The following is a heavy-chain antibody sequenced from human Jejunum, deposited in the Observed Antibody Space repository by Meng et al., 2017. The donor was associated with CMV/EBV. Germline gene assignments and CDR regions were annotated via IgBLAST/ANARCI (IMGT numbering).Heavy chain of an antibody. V-gene: IGHV3-30*02. J-gene: IGHJ4*02. CDR2: TRYDERHS. Sequence: MTWVRQAPGKGLEWVALTRYDERHSYNAESVRGRFTISRDNSKNTLYLQMNRLRAEDTAVYYCAKERRLGSTYYFDSSGYYFDNWGQGSLVTVSS. CDR3: AKERRLGSTYYFDSSGYYFDN. D-gene: IGHD3-22*01.